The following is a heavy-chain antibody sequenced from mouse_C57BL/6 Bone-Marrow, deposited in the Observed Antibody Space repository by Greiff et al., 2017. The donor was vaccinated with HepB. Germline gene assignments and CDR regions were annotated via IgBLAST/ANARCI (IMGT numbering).Heavy chain of an antibody. Sequence: VKLLQSGAELVRPGTSVKVSCKASGYAFTNYLIEWVKQRPGQGLEWIGVINPGSGGTNYNEKFKGKATLTADKSSSTAYMQLSSLTSEDSAVYFCARNDYDWFAYWGQGTLVTVSA. J-gene: IGHJ3*01. CDR3: ARNDYDWFAY. V-gene: IGHV1-54*01. CDR2: INPGSGGT. D-gene: IGHD2-4*01. CDR1: GYAFTNYL.